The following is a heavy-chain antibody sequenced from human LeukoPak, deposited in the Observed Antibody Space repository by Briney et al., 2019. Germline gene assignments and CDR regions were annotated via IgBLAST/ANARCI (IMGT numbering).Heavy chain of an antibody. CDR1: GFSFNTYS. V-gene: IGHV3-21*01. CDR3: ARMDGGIYLFSDVFDI. D-gene: IGHD5-12*01. J-gene: IGHJ3*02. Sequence: PGGSLRLSCAASGFSFNTYSMSWVRQAPGKGLEWVGIISRTSESIFYADSLKGRFTISRDNAKNSLFLQMNSLRAEDTAVYYCARMDGGIYLFSDVFDIWGQGTMVTVSS. CDR2: ISRTSESI.